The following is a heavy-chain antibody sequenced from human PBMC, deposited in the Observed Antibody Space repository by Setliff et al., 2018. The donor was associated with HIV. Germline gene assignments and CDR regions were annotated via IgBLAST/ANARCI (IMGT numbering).Heavy chain of an antibody. CDR1: GGSISSGNYY. CDR3: ARRKSGSSYRFFNY. V-gene: IGHV4-61*09. J-gene: IGHJ4*02. Sequence: SETLSLTCTVSGGSISSGNYYWNWIRQPAGRGLEWIGHISASGSSKFNPTLQSRVTLSVDPSNNQFSLNLTSVTAADTAVYYCARRKSGSSYRFFNYWGLGSLVTVSS. D-gene: IGHD3-16*02. CDR2: ISASGSS.